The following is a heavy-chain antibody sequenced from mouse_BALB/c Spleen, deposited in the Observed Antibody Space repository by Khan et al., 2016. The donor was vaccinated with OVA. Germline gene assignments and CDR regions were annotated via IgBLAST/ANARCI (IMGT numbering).Heavy chain of an antibody. J-gene: IGHJ2*01. Sequence: EVELVESGGGLVRPGGSLKLSCAASGFSFSSYSMSWVRQTPEKRLEWVATISSGGSYTYYPDSVKGRFTISRDNAKKTQHLQVNRLRSEDPAMYYCTVHRGYYGSSPYFDYWGQGTTLTVSS. V-gene: IGHV5-6-4*01. CDR1: GFSFSSYS. CDR2: ISSGGSYT. D-gene: IGHD1-1*01. CDR3: TVHRGYYGSSPYFDY.